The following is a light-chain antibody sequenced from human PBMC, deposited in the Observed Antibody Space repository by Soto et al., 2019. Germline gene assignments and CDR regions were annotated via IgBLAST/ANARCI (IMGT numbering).Light chain of an antibody. Sequence: QSALTQPASVSGSPGQSITISCTGTSSDVGSYNLVSWYQQHPGKAPKLMIYDVTKRPSGVSNHFSGSKSGNTASLTISGLQAEDEADYYCCSYAGSTTGVFGGGTKLTVL. CDR3: CSYAGSTTGV. V-gene: IGLV2-23*02. CDR1: SSDVGSYNL. J-gene: IGLJ3*02. CDR2: DVT.